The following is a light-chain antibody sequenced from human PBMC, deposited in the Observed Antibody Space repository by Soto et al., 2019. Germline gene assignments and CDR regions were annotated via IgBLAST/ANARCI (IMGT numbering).Light chain of an antibody. CDR3: AAWDDSLSGVL. CDR1: SSSIGSNY. CDR2: RST. V-gene: IGLV1-47*01. J-gene: IGLJ2*01. Sequence: QSVLTQPPSASGTPGQRVTISCSGSSSSIGSNYVYWYQQLPATAPKLLIYRSTQRPSGVPDRFSGSKSGTSASLAISGLRSEDEADYYCAAWDDSLSGVLFGGGTKLTVL.